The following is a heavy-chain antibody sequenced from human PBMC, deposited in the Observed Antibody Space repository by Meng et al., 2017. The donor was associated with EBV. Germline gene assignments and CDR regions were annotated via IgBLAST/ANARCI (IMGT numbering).Heavy chain of an antibody. CDR3: ARVGIAVAGTGDY. CDR1: GYTFIGYY. J-gene: IGHJ4*02. CDR2: INPNSGGT. D-gene: IGHD6-19*01. V-gene: IGHV1-2*06. Sequence: QVQLWQSGAEVQKPAASVKVSFKASGYTFIGYYMHWVRQAPGQGLEWMGRINPNSGGTNYAQKFQGRVTMTRDTSISTAYMELSRLRSDDTAVYYCARVGIAVAGTGDYWGQGTLVTVSS.